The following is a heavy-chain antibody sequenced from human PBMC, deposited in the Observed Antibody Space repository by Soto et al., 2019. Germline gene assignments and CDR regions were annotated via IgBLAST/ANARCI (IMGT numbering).Heavy chain of an antibody. CDR3: ARDDNPGY. Sequence: EVQLVESGGGLVQPGGSLRLSCAASGFTFSTYWMHWVRQGPGKGLVWLSRINGDGSTTEYADSVKGRFTISRGNAKNTLDMQIHGLRVEDTAVYYCARDDNPGYWGQGTLVTVSS. CDR2: INGDGSTT. D-gene: IGHD1-20*01. V-gene: IGHV3-74*03. CDR1: GFTFSTYW. J-gene: IGHJ4*02.